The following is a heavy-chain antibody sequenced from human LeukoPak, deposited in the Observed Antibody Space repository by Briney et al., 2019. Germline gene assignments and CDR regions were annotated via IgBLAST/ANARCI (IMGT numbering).Heavy chain of an antibody. V-gene: IGHV3-43D*03. Sequence: GGSLRLSCAASGFTFDDYAMHWVRQAPGKGLEWVSLISWDGGSTYYADSVKGRFTISRDNSKNSLYLQMNSLRAEDTALYYCAKSTFNYYDSSGPPDYWGQGTLVTVSS. CDR3: AKSTFNYYDSSGPPDY. D-gene: IGHD3-22*01. J-gene: IGHJ4*02. CDR2: ISWDGGST. CDR1: GFTFDDYA.